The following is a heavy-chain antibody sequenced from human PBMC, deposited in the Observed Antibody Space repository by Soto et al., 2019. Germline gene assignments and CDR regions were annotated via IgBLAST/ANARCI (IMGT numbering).Heavy chain of an antibody. CDR3: ARSMLLDY. CDR1: GYTFTGYY. V-gene: IGHV1-2*02. CDR2: INPTSGST. D-gene: IGHD2-8*01. J-gene: IGHJ4*02. Sequence: GASVKVSCKASGYTFTGYYINWVRQAPGQGLEWMGWINPTSGSTHYAQSFQGRVTLTWDTSISTAHMGLSRLRSDDTAIYYCARSMLLDYWGQGTQVTSPQ.